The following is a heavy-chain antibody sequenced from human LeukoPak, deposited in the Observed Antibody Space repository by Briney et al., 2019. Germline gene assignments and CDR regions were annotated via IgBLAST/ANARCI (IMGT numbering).Heavy chain of an antibody. Sequence: SQTLSLTCTVSGGSISSGGYYWSWIRQHPGKGLEWIGYIYYSGSTYCNPSLKSRVTISVDTSKNQFSLKLSSVTAADTAVYYCARDEGIAVAGHNWFDPWGQGTLVTVSS. J-gene: IGHJ5*02. V-gene: IGHV4-31*03. CDR3: ARDEGIAVAGHNWFDP. CDR1: GGSISSGGYY. D-gene: IGHD6-19*01. CDR2: IYYSGST.